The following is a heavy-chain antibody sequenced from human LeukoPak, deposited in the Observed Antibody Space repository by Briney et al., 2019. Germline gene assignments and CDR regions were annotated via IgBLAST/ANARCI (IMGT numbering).Heavy chain of an antibody. CDR1: GFTFDDYA. D-gene: IGHD1-26*01. CDR3: AKDRGVGAIYYYYYVMDV. CDR2: ISWNSGSI. V-gene: IGHV3-9*01. Sequence: QTGRSLSLSCAASGFTFDDYAMHWVRQAPGKGLEWVSGISWNSGSIGYADSVKGRFTISRDNAKNSLYLQMNSLRAEDTALYYCAKDRGVGAIYYYYYVMDVWGQGTTVTVSS. J-gene: IGHJ6*02.